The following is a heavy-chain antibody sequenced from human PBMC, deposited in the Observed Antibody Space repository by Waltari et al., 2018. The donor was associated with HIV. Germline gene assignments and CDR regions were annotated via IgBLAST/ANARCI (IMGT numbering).Heavy chain of an antibody. CDR3: ARDDYGHYYYYGMDV. CDR1: GYSISSGYY. V-gene: IGHV4-38-2*02. D-gene: IGHD3-10*01. J-gene: IGHJ6*02. CDR2: IYHSGST. Sequence: QVQLQESGPGLVKPSETLSLTCAVSGYSISSGYYWGWIRQPPGKGLGWIGSIYHSGSTYYNPSLKSRVTISVDTSKNQFSLKLSSVTAADTAVYYCARDDYGHYYYYGMDVWGQGTTVTVSS.